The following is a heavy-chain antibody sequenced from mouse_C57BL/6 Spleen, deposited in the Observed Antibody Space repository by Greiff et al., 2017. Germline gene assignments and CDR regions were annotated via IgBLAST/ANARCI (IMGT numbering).Heavy chain of an antibody. CDR3: ARDYGSKDWFAY. V-gene: IGHV1-7*01. Sequence: QVQLKESGAELAKPGASVKLSCKASGYTFTSYWMHWVKQRPGQGLEWIGYINPSSGYTKYNQKLQDKATLTADKSSSTAYMQLSSLTYEDSAVYYCARDYGSKDWFAYWGQGTLVTVSA. CDR1: GYTFTSYW. CDR2: INPSSGYT. J-gene: IGHJ3*01. D-gene: IGHD1-1*01.